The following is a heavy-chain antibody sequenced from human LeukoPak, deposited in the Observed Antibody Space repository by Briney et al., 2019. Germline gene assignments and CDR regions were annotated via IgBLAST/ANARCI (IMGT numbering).Heavy chain of an antibody. J-gene: IGHJ4*02. Sequence: GGSLRLSCAASGFTFSKYSMNWVRQAPGKGLEWVSYISSSGSTIYYADSVKGRFTISRDNAKNSLYLQMNSLRAEDTAVYYCARDLIGYCSSTSCSATAAGHDFDYWGQGALVTVSS. CDR2: ISSSGSTI. CDR1: GFTFSKYS. D-gene: IGHD2-2*01. V-gene: IGHV3-48*04. CDR3: ARDLIGYCSSTSCSATAAGHDFDY.